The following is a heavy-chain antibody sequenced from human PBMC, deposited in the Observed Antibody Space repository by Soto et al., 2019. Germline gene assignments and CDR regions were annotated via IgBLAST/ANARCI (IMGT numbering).Heavy chain of an antibody. Sequence: GGSLRLSCTASGFTFGDYAMSWFRQAPGKGLEWVGFIRSKAYGGTTEYAASVKGRFTISRDDSKSIAYLQMNSLKTEDTAVYYCTRDRYYDILTGTDYWGQGTLVTVSS. CDR2: IRSKAYGGTT. V-gene: IGHV3-49*03. D-gene: IGHD3-9*01. J-gene: IGHJ4*02. CDR1: GFTFGDYA. CDR3: TRDRYYDILTGTDY.